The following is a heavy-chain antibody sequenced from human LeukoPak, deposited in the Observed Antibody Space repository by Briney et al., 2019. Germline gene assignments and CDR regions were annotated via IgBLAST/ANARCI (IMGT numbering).Heavy chain of an antibody. V-gene: IGHV3-74*01. CDR1: GFTFSSYW. D-gene: IGHD6-6*01. J-gene: IGHJ4*02. CDR2: INSDGSDT. Sequence: PGGSLRLSCAASGFTFSSYWMHWVRQVPGKGLVWVSRINSDGSDTTYADSVKGRFTISRDNARDTLFLQMNSLRAEDTAVYYCARESFAARWDWGQGTLVTVSS. CDR3: ARESFAARWD.